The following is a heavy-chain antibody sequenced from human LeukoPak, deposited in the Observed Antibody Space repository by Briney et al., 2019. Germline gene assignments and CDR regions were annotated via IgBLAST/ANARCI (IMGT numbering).Heavy chain of an antibody. J-gene: IGHJ4*02. CDR1: GFTVSTTY. D-gene: IGHD1-26*01. Sequence: GGSLRLSCAASGFTVSTTYMSWVRQAPGKGLEWVSVIYSGGSTYYADSVKGRLTISRDNSKNTLYLQMNSLRAEDTAVYYCAKGIVGATSEDYWGQGTLVTVSS. CDR2: IYSGGST. CDR3: AKGIVGATSEDY. V-gene: IGHV3-53*01.